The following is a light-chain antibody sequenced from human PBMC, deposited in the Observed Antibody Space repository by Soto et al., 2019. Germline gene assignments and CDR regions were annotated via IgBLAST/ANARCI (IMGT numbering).Light chain of an antibody. V-gene: IGKV3-20*01. CDR2: GAS. CDR1: QSVSSSY. Sequence: ILFRQSVRALSCAPCEEATVSCRACQSVSSSYLAWYQQKPGQAPRLLIYGASSRATGIPDRFSGSGSGTDFTLTINRLEPEDFAVYYCQQYGSSLSTFGQGTKVDIK. CDR3: QQYGSSLST. J-gene: IGKJ1*01.